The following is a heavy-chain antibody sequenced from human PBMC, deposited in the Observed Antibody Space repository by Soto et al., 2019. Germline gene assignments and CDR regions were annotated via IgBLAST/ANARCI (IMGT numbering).Heavy chain of an antibody. CDR3: ASSLGYCSSTSCRNYYYYYGMDV. V-gene: IGHV1-18*04. D-gene: IGHD2-2*01. Sequence: QVQLVQSGAEVKKPGASVKVSCKASGYTFTSYGISWVRQAPGQGLEWMGWISAYNGNTNYAQKLQGRFTMTTDTSTSTAYMELRSLRSDDTAVYYCASSLGYCSSTSCRNYYYYYGMDVWGQGTTVTVSS. J-gene: IGHJ6*02. CDR1: GYTFTSYG. CDR2: ISAYNGNT.